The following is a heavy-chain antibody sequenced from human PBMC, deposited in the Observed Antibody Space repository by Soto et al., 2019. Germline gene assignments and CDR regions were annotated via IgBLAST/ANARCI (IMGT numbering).Heavy chain of an antibody. CDR3: ASMYYYGSGSYSGMDV. Sequence: SQTLSLTCVISGDSVSSNSAAWNWIRQSPSRGLEWLGRTYYRSKWYNDYAVSVKSRITINPDTSKNQFSLHLNSVTPEDTAVYYCASMYYYGSGSYSGMDVWGQGTTVTVSS. D-gene: IGHD3-10*01. J-gene: IGHJ6*02. CDR1: GDSVSSNSAA. V-gene: IGHV6-1*01. CDR2: TYYRSKWYN.